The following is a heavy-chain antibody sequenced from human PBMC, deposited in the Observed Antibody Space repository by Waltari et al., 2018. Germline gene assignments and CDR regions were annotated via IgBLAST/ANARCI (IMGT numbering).Heavy chain of an antibody. V-gene: IGHV1-3*03. D-gene: IGHD6-19*01. J-gene: IGHJ3*02. CDR3: ARGRVPEISSGWGNPFDI. Sequence: QVQLVQSGAEVKTPGASVKVSCTASGYTFTSFPMPWVRQAPGQRLEWMGWINPANGDTKYSQDFQGRVTIVRDTSASTSYMELNSLRSEDMAVYYCARGRVPEISSGWGNPFDIWGQGTMVTVSS. CDR1: GYTFTSFP. CDR2: INPANGDT.